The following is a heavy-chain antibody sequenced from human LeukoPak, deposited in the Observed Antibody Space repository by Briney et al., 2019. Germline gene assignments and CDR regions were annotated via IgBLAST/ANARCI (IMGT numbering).Heavy chain of an antibody. V-gene: IGHV3-30*02. CDR2: IKFDGSEK. D-gene: IGHD4-11*01. Sequence: GGSLRLSCAASGFIFSTYGMHWVRQAPGKGLEWVAFIKFDGSEKFYADSVKGRFTISRDNSKNTLYLQMNSLRPEDTSVYYCAEDHSNYHFGFDYWGQGTLVTVSS. CDR3: AEDHSNYHFGFDY. J-gene: IGHJ4*02. CDR1: GFIFSTYG.